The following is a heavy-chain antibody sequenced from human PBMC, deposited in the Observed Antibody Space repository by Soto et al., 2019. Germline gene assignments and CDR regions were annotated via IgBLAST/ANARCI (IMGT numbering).Heavy chain of an antibody. D-gene: IGHD4-17*01. V-gene: IGHV4-59*01. CDR3: ARVYRTTAYYYYMDV. CDR1: GGSISSYY. J-gene: IGHJ6*03. Sequence: PSETLSLTCTVSGGSISSYYWSWIRQPPGKGLEWIGYIYYSGSTNYNPSLKSRVTISVDTSKNQFSLKLSSVTAADTAVYYCARVYRTTAYYYYMDVWGKGTTVTVSS. CDR2: IYYSGST.